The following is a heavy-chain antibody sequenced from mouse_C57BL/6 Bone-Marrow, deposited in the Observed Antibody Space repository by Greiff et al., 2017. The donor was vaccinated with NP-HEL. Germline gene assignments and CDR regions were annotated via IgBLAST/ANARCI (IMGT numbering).Heavy chain of an antibody. J-gene: IGHJ2*01. D-gene: IGHD3-2*02. V-gene: IGHV1-53*01. Sequence: VQLHQPGTELVKPGASVKLSCKASGYTFTSYWMHWLKQRPGQGLEWIGNINPNNGGTNDNEKFKTKATLTVDKSSSTAYMQLSSLTSEDCAVYYCARDSGYAFDYWGQGTTLTVSS. CDR2: INPNNGGT. CDR3: ARDSGYAFDY. CDR1: GYTFTSYW.